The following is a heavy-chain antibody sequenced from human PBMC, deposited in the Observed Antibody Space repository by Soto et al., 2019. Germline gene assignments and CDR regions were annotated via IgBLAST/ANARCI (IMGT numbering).Heavy chain of an antibody. D-gene: IGHD5-18*01. V-gene: IGHV1-69*13. Sequence: SVKVSCKASGGTFSSYAISWVRQAPGQGLEWMGGIIPIFGTANYAQKFQVRVTITADESTSTAYMELSSLRSEDTAVYYCARDPDTAIGYYYYGMDVWGQGTTVTVSS. J-gene: IGHJ6*02. CDR2: IIPIFGTA. CDR3: ARDPDTAIGYYYYGMDV. CDR1: GGTFSSYA.